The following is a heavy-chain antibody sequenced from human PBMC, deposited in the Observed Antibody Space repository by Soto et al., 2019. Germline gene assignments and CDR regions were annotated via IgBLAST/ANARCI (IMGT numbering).Heavy chain of an antibody. V-gene: IGHV3-30*18. J-gene: IGHJ4*02. CDR2: ISYDGSNK. D-gene: IGHD6-19*01. CDR1: GFTFSSYG. CDR3: AKELPSSSGWFTYFDY. Sequence: QVQLVESGGGVVQPGRSLRLSCAASGFTFSSYGMHWVRQAPGKGLAWVAVISYDGSNKYYADSVKGRFTISRDNSKNTLYLQMNSLRAEDTAVYYCAKELPSSSGWFTYFDYWGQGTLVTVSS.